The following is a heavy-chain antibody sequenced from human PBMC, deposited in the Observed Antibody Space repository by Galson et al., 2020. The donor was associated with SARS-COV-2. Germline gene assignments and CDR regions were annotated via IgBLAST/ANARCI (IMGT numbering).Heavy chain of an antibody. CDR2: IYYSGST. Sequence: SETLSLTCTVSGGSISSYYWSWIRQPPGKGLEWIGSIYYSGSTNYNPSLKSRVTISVDTSKNQFSLKLSSVTAADTAVYYCARAAQTYYDFWSGFSWGQGTQVTVSP. J-gene: IGHJ4*02. D-gene: IGHD3-3*01. CDR1: GGSISSYY. V-gene: IGHV4-59*01. CDR3: ARAAQTYYDFWSGFS.